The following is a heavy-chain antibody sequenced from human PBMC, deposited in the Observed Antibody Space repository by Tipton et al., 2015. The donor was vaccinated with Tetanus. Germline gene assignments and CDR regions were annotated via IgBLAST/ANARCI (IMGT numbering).Heavy chain of an antibody. CDR3: ARDLGYCSGGSCLRPH. CDR1: GGSFSGYY. D-gene: IGHD2-15*01. CDR2: INHSGST. J-gene: IGHJ4*02. V-gene: IGHV4-34*01. Sequence: TLSLTCAVYGGSFSGYYWSWIRQPPGKGLEWIGEINHSGSTNYNPSLKSRVTISVDTSKNQFSLKLSSVTAADTAVYYCARDLGYCSGGSCLRPHWGQGTLVTVSS.